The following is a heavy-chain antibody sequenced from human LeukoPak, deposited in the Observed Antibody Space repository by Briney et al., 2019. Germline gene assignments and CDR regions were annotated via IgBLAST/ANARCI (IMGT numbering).Heavy chain of an antibody. D-gene: IGHD6-13*01. V-gene: IGHV3-23*01. CDR2: ISGSGGST. J-gene: IGHJ3*02. CDR1: GFTFSSYA. CDR3: AKAGYSSSWVDAFDI. Sequence: GGSLRLSCAASGFTFSSYAMSWVRQAPGKGLEWVSAISGSGGSTYYADSVKGRFTISRDNSKNTLYLQMNGLRAEDTAVYYCAKAGYSSSWVDAFDIWGQGTMVTVSS.